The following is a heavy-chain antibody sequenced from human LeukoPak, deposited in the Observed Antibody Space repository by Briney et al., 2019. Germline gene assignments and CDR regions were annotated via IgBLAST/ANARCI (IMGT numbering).Heavy chain of an antibody. D-gene: IGHD3-10*01. CDR1: GGTFTSYA. V-gene: IGHV1-69*13. CDR3: ASSHYYGSGSYSYYYYYMDV. J-gene: IGHJ6*03. Sequence: SVKVSCKASGGTFTSYAISWVRQAPGQGLEWMGGIIPIFGTANYAQKFQGRVTITADESTSTAYMELSSLRSEDTAVYYCASSHYYGSGSYSYYYYYMDVWGKGTTVTISS. CDR2: IIPIFGTA.